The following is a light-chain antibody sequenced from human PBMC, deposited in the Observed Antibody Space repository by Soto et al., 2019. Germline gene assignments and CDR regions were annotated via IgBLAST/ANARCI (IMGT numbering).Light chain of an antibody. J-gene: IGLJ2*01. CDR1: SSNVGTYDL. V-gene: IGLV2-23*01. CDR2: EGT. Sequence: QSALTQPASVSASPGQSITISCTGTSSNVGTYDLVSWDQHHPDKAPKLIIYEGTKRPSGISSRFSGSKSGNTASLTISGLQAEDDADYYCCSFADGAALVFGGGTKVTVL. CDR3: CSFADGAALV.